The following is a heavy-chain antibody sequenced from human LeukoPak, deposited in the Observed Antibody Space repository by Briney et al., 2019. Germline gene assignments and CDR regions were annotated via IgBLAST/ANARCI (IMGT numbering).Heavy chain of an antibody. V-gene: IGHV1-8*02. CDR3: ARDGGFYGDYVPDDAFDI. J-gene: IGHJ3*02. CDR1: GYTFTGYY. D-gene: IGHD4-17*01. Sequence: GASVKVSCKASGYTFTGYYMHWVRQAPGQGLEWMGWMNPNSGDTGYAHKFQGRVTMTANTSINTAYMELRSLRSDDTAVYYCARDGGFYGDYVPDDAFDIWGQGTMVTVSS. CDR2: MNPNSGDT.